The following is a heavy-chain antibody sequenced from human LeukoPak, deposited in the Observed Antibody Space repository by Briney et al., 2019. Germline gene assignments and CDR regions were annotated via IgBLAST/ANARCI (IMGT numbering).Heavy chain of an antibody. V-gene: IGHV4-38-2*01. Sequence: SETLSLTCAVSGYSISSGYYWGWIRQPPGKGLEWIGSIYHSGSTYYNPSLKSRVTISVDTSKNQFSLKLSSVTAADTAVYYCARHISGYNYEGLYFDYWGQGTLVTVSS. J-gene: IGHJ4*02. CDR1: GYSISSGYY. CDR3: ARHISGYNYEGLYFDY. D-gene: IGHD3-22*01. CDR2: IYHSGST.